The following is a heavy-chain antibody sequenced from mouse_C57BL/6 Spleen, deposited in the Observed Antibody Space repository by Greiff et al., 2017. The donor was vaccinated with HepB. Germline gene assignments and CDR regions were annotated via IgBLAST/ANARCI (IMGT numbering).Heavy chain of an antibody. CDR1: GYTFTDYY. CDR3: ARKKLGVDY. V-gene: IGHV1-19*01. J-gene: IGHJ2*01. D-gene: IGHD4-1*01. CDR2: INPYNGGT. Sequence: EVQLQQSGPVLVKPGASVKMSCKASGYTFTDYYMNWVKQSHGKSLEWIGVINPYNGGTSYNQKFKGKATLTVDKSSSTAYMELNSLTSEDSAVYYCARKKLGVDYWGQGTTLTVSS.